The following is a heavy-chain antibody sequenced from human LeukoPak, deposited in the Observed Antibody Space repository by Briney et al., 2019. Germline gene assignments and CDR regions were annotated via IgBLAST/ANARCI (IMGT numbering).Heavy chain of an antibody. CDR1: GFTLSTYA. J-gene: IGHJ4*02. CDR3: ARDYNWNPPDY. V-gene: IGHV3-74*01. CDR2: INSDGSIT. D-gene: IGHD1-1*01. Sequence: GGSLRLSCAASGFTLSTYAMSWVRQAPGKGLVWVSRINSDGSITTYADSAQGRFTISRDDAKNTLYLQMNSLRVEDTAVYYCARDYNWNPPDYWGQGTLVTVSS.